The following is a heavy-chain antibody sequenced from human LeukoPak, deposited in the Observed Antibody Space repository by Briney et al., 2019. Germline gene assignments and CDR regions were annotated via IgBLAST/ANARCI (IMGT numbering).Heavy chain of an antibody. CDR3: AKTTVGYSSGRYPGWPADC. V-gene: IGHV3-23*01. D-gene: IGHD6-19*01. CDR2: ICGSGGCT. CDR1: GFTFNTYA. J-gene: IGHJ4*02. Sequence: GGSLRLSCEASGFTFNTYAIYWVRQAPGKGLKWVSGICGSGGCTYYADSVKGRFTISRDNSKNTVYLQMNSLTADDTAVYYCAKTTVGYSSGRYPGWPADCWGQGTLVTVSS.